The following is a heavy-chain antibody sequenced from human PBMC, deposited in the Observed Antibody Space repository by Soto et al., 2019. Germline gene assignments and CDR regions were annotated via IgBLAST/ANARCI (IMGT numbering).Heavy chain of an antibody. J-gene: IGHJ6*02. D-gene: IGHD3-3*01. Sequence: SVKVSCKASGGTFSSYAISWVRQAPGQGLEWMGGIIPIFGTANYAQKFQGRATITADESTSTAYMELSSLRSEDTAVYYCAREKVRSIYGMDVWGQGTTVTVSS. CDR2: IIPIFGTA. CDR3: AREKVRSIYGMDV. CDR1: GGTFSSYA. V-gene: IGHV1-69*13.